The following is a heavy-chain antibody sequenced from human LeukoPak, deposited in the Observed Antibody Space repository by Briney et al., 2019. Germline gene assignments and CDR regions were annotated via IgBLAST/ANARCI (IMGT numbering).Heavy chain of an antibody. V-gene: IGHV4-34*01. CDR2: ISHSGSI. CDR3: ARAPIGSGWYGTGDWFDP. CDR1: GGSLSGYY. Sequence: SETLSLTCAVYGGSLSGYYWSWIRQPPGKGLEWIGEISHSGSIDYNPSLKGRVTISVDTSKNQFSLNLNSVTAADTAVYYCARAPIGSGWYGTGDWFDPWGQGTLVTVSS. J-gene: IGHJ5*02. D-gene: IGHD6-19*01.